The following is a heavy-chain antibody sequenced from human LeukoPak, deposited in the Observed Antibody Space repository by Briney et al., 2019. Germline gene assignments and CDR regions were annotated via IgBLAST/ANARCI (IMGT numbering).Heavy chain of an antibody. J-gene: IGHJ4*02. D-gene: IGHD3-22*01. CDR2: ISSNSDTH. CDR1: GFTFSRDA. Sequence: GSLRLSCAASGFTFSRDAMSWVRQAPGKGLEWVSAISSNSDTHLYADSVKGRFTISRDNSKNTVYLQMSSLRAEDTAVYYCAKELGTMIDVYWGQGTLVTVSS. CDR3: AKELGTMIDVY. V-gene: IGHV3-23*01.